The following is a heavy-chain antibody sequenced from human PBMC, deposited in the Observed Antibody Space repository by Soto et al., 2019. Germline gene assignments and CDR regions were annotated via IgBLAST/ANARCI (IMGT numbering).Heavy chain of an antibody. CDR1: GFTFSSYA. J-gene: IGHJ4*02. Sequence: EVQLLESGGGLVQPGGSLRLSCAASGFTFSSYAMSWVRQAPGKGLEWVSAISGSGGSTYYADSVKGRFTISRDNSKNTLYLQMNSLRAEDTAVYYCAKGPRRDGYNRVRRTGYFDYWGQGTLVTVSS. CDR3: AKGPRRDGYNRVRRTGYFDY. D-gene: IGHD5-12*01. CDR2: ISGSGGST. V-gene: IGHV3-23*01.